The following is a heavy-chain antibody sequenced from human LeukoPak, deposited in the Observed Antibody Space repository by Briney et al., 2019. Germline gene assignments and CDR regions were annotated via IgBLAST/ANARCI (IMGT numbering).Heavy chain of an antibody. V-gene: IGHV3-64*01. D-gene: IGHD6-19*01. CDR2: ITLDGIST. CDR1: GFPFRSYA. Sequence: PGGSLRLSCAASGFPFRSYAMHWVRQAPGKVLEYVSAITLDGISTYYANSVKGRFTISRDNSKNTLYLQMGSLRAEDMAVYYCARVAVPGTYDYWGQGTLVTVSS. J-gene: IGHJ4*02. CDR3: ARVAVPGTYDY.